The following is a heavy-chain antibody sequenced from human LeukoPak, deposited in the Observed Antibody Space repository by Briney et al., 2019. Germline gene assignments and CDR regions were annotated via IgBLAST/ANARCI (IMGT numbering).Heavy chain of an antibody. CDR3: AREGRPGAYYFDY. J-gene: IGHJ4*02. CDR2: INHSGST. Sequence: SETLSLTCAVYGGSFSGYYWSWIRQPPGKGLEWIGEINHSGSTNYSPSLKSRVNISVDTSKNQFSLKLSSVTAADTAVYYCAREGRPGAYYFDYWGQGTLVTVSS. D-gene: IGHD1-26*01. CDR1: GGSFSGYY. V-gene: IGHV4-34*01.